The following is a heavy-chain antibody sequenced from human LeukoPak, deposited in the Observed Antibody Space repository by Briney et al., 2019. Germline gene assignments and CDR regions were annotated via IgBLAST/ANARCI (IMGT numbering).Heavy chain of an antibody. CDR2: INPNSGGT. D-gene: IGHD2-2*03. CDR3: ARDGYCSSTSCYSWFDP. J-gene: IGHJ5*02. Sequence: PGGSLRLSCAASGYSFGSYGMHWVRQAPGQGLEWMGWINPNSGGTNYAQKFQGRVTMTRDTSISTAYMELSRLRSDDTAVYYCARDGYCSSTSCYSWFDPWGQGTLVTVSS. CDR1: GYSFGSYG. V-gene: IGHV1-2*02.